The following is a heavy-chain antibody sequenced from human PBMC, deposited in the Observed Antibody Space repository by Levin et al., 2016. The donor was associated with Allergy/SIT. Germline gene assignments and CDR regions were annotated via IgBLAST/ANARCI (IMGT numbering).Heavy chain of an antibody. CDR2: IYPGDSDT. CDR1: GYSFTSYW. J-gene: IGHJ2*01. V-gene: IGHV5-51*01. CDR3: ARRYRYCSSTSCYTWYFDL. Sequence: GESLKISCKGSGYSFTSYWIGWVRQMPGKGLEWMGIIYPGDSDTRYSPSFQGQVTISADKSISTAYLQWSSLKASDTAMYYCARRYRYCSSTSCYTWYFDLWGRGTLVTVSS. D-gene: IGHD2-2*02.